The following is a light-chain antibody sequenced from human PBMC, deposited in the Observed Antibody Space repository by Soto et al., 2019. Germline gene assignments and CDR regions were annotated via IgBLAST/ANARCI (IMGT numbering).Light chain of an antibody. J-gene: IGKJ2*01. CDR1: QSIASY. Sequence: DIPMTQSPSSLSASVGDRVTITCRASQSIASYLNWYQQKPGKAPKLLIYAASNLQSGVPSRFSGSGSGTGFTLTIASLQPEDFATYYCQQSYGAPNTFGQGTNLDIK. CDR3: QQSYGAPNT. V-gene: IGKV1-39*01. CDR2: AAS.